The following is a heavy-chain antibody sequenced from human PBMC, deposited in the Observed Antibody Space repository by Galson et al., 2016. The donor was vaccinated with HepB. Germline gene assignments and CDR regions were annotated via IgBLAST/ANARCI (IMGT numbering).Heavy chain of an antibody. Sequence: SETLSLTCTVSGASVTTNSYYWGWIRQSPGRGLEWIGTLYSGGNSYQNPSLKSRVVVSVDTSKNHFSLNLTSMTAADTAVYFCVSGGWYRNDYWGQGTLVTVSS. J-gene: IGHJ4*02. CDR1: GASVTTNSYY. D-gene: IGHD6-19*01. V-gene: IGHV4-39*07. CDR2: LYSGGNS. CDR3: VSGGWYRNDY.